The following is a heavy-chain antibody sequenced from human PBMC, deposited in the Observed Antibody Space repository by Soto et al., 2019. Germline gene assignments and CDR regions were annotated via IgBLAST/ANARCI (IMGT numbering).Heavy chain of an antibody. J-gene: IGHJ4*02. CDR1: GYSFTSYW. V-gene: IGHV5-51*01. D-gene: IGHD2-15*01. Sequence: PGESLKISCKGSGYSFTSYWIGWVRQMPGKGLEWVGIIYTGDSDTRYSPSFQGQVTISVDKSISTAYLQWSSLKASDTAMYYCARLWMCSGGNCYPDYWGQGTLVTVSS. CDR3: ARLWMCSGGNCYPDY. CDR2: IYTGDSDT.